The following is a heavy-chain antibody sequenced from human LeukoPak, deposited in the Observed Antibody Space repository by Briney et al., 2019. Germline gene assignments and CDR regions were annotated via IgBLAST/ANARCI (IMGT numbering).Heavy chain of an antibody. J-gene: IGHJ4*02. CDR3: ADYRKPQGLDY. CDR2: IDASGSDT. CDR1: EFPFSVYA. D-gene: IGHD1-14*01. V-gene: IGHV3-23*01. Sequence: PGGSLRPSCEVSEFPFSVYAMAWVRQAPGQGLEWVSAIDASGSDTYYTDSVKGRFTISRDNSKNTVYLQMNSLRVEDTAVYYCADYRKPQGLDYWGQGTLVTVSS.